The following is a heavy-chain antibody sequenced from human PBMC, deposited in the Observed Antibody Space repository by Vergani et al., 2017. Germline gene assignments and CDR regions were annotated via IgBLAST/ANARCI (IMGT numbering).Heavy chain of an antibody. J-gene: IGHJ4*02. D-gene: IGHD4-11*01. CDR3: AREMSNEGFDY. Sequence: EVQLVESGGGLVNPGGCLTLSCVASGFSLSTYTFNWVRQARGGGLEWVSSLNKNNYYIYSADSVKGRFTISRDNAKNSLFLQMSSLKVEDTGVYYCAREMSNEGFDYWGQGTRVTVS. CDR2: LNKNNYYI. V-gene: IGHV3-21*01. CDR1: GFSLSTYT.